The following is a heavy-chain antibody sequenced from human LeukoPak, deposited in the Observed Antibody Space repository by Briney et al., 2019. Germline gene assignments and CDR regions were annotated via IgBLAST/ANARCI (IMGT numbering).Heavy chain of an antibody. CDR3: ARVYYDFWSGPEGFDP. D-gene: IGHD3-3*01. Sequence: GASVKVSCKASGYTFTSYGISWVRQAPGQGLEWMGWISAYNGNTNYAQKLQGRVTMTRDTSTSTVYMELSSLRSEDTAVYYCARVYYDFWSGPEGFDPWGQGTLVTVSS. V-gene: IGHV1-18*01. CDR1: GYTFTSYG. J-gene: IGHJ5*02. CDR2: ISAYNGNT.